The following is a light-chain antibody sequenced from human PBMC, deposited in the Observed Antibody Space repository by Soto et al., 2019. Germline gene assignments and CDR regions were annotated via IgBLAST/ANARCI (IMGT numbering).Light chain of an antibody. V-gene: IGKV1-5*03. CDR2: KAS. CDR3: QQYNGYRWT. CDR1: QSISNW. Sequence: DIPMTQSPSTLSASVGDRVTITCRASQSISNWLAWHQQKPGKVPKILIYKASSLESGVPSRFSGSGSGTEFTHTFSSLQPEDFATYYCQQYNGYRWTFGQGTKVEIK. J-gene: IGKJ1*01.